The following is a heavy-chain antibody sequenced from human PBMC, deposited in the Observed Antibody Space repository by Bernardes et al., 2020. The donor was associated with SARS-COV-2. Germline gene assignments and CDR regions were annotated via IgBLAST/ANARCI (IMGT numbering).Heavy chain of an antibody. CDR1: GGSISSYY. V-gene: IGHV4-59*01. Sequence: SETLSLTFTVSGGSISSYYWSWIRQLPGPGLEWIGYIYYSGSTHYNPSLKSRVTISVDTSENQFSLKLSSVTAADPAVYYCARSDSRPIFGLVTPFDYWGQGTLVTVSS. D-gene: IGHD3-3*01. J-gene: IGHJ4*02. CDR3: ARSDSRPIFGLVTPFDY. CDR2: IYYSGST.